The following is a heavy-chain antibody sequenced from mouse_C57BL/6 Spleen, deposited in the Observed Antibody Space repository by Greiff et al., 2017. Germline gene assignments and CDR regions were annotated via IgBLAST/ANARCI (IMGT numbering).Heavy chain of an antibody. V-gene: IGHV5-15*01. Sequence: EVKVVESGGGLVQPGGSLKLSCAASGFTFSDYGMAWVRQAPRKGPEWVAFISNLAYSIYYADTVTGRFTISRENAKNTLYLEMSSLRSEDTAMYYGARRGDGIYAMDYWGQGTSVTVSS. CDR1: GFTFSDYG. J-gene: IGHJ4*01. CDR3: ARRGDGIYAMDY. D-gene: IGHD2-1*01. CDR2: ISNLAYSI.